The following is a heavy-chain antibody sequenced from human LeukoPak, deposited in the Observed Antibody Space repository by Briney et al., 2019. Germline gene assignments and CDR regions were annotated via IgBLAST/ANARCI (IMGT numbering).Heavy chain of an antibody. V-gene: IGHV3-74*01. D-gene: IGHD1-14*01. Sequence: PGGSLRLSCAASGFTFNNYAMSWVRQAPGKGLEWVARINPGGSSITYADSVKGRFTISRDNAKNTLYLQMDSLRAEDTGVYYCARSNQADDYWGQGTLVTVSS. CDR1: GFTFNNYA. CDR3: ARSNQADDY. CDR2: INPGGSSI. J-gene: IGHJ4*02.